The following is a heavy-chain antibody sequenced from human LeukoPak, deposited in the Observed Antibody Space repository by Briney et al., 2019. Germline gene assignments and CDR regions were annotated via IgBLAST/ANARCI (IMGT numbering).Heavy chain of an antibody. CDR3: FGSGSSFDH. CDR2: IGRSGSTI. D-gene: IGHD1-26*01. CDR1: GFIFDNYN. V-gene: IGHV3-48*04. J-gene: IGHJ4*02. Sequence: GGSLRLSCAASGFIFDNYNMNWVRQAQGKGLEWVSYIGRSGSTIHYADSVKGRFTISRDNAKNSLYLQMNSLRVEDTALYYCFGSGSSFDHWGQGTLVTVSS.